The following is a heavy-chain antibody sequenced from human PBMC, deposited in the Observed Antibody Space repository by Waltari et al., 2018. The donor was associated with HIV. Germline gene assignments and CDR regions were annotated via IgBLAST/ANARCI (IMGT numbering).Heavy chain of an antibody. D-gene: IGHD6-19*01. V-gene: IGHV1-24*01. CDR3: ATARQWLVDSGMDV. CDR1: GYILTELS. CDR2: FEPADGKT. J-gene: IGHJ6*02. Sequence: QVQLVQSGAEVKRPGASVKVSCKVSGYILTELSIHWVRQAPGKGLEWVGSFEPADGKTTDAQKFQGRVTMTEDTSTDTASMEVSSLRSEDTAVYYCATARQWLVDSGMDVWGQGTTVTVSS.